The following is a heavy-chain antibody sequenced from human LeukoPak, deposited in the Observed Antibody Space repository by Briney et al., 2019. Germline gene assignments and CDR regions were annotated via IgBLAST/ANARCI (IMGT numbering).Heavy chain of an antibody. D-gene: IGHD3-16*01. CDR3: ARGLGEREVDY. CDR1: GGSFSGYY. V-gene: IGHV4-34*01. CDR2: INHSGST. Sequence: SETLSLTCAVYGGSFSGYYWSWIRQPPGKGLEWIGEINHSGSTNYNPSLKSRVTISVDTFKNQFSLKLSSVTAADTAVYYCARGLGEREVDYWGQGTLVTVSS. J-gene: IGHJ4*02.